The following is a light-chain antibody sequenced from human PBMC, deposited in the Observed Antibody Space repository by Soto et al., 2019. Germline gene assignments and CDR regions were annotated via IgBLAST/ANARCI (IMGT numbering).Light chain of an antibody. J-gene: IGLJ3*02. Sequence: QSALTQPASVSGSPGQSITISCIGTSSDVGGYNYVSWYQQHPAKAPKLLIYDVSSRPSGVSNGFSGSKSGNTASLTISGLEAEDEADYCCTSYTRSSTPWVFGGGTKLTVL. CDR1: SSDVGGYNY. CDR3: TSYTRSSTPWV. CDR2: DVS. V-gene: IGLV2-14*01.